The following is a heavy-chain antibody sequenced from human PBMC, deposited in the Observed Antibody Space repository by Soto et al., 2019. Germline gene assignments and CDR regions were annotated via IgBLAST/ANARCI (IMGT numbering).Heavy chain of an antibody. Sequence: LSLTCTVSGGSISSYYWSWIRQPPGKGLEWIGYIYYSGSTNYNPSLKSRVTISVDTSKNQFSLKLSSVTAADTAVYYCASSNIAAAGFYYYGMDVCXRGTSVTVSS. D-gene: IGHD6-13*01. CDR3: ASSNIAAAGFYYYGMDV. J-gene: IGHJ6*02. CDR2: IYYSGST. V-gene: IGHV4-59*01. CDR1: GGSISSYY.